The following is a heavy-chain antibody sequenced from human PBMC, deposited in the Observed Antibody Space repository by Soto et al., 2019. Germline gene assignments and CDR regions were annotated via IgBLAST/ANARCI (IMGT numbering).Heavy chain of an antibody. CDR2: IWYVGSNK. CDR3: ARDIYWYSNSSGFDN. CDR1: GFTFSSYG. V-gene: IGHV3-33*01. D-gene: IGHD1-26*01. J-gene: IGHJ4*02. Sequence: QVQLVESGGGVVQPGRSLILSCAASGFTFSSYGMHWVRQAPGKGLEWVAAIWYVGSNKHYADPVKGRFTISRDNSKNTLSLKMNSLRAEDTAIYYCARDIYWYSNSSGFDNWGQGTLVTVSS.